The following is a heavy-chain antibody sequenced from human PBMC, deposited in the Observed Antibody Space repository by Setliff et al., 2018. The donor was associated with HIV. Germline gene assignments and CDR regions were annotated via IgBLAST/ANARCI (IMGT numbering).Heavy chain of an antibody. CDR2: IYHNAAT. Sequence: SETLSLTCTASGDSIYSSGYYWGWIRQSPGKALEWIGTIYHNAATQYNPSLRSRLTLFIDTSKNQFSMKLTSLTAADTALYYCARDIRWLGTSYSRGVSWGQGTLVTVSS. CDR1: GDSIYSSGYY. V-gene: IGHV4-39*07. CDR3: ARDIRWLGTSYSRGVS. J-gene: IGHJ5*02. D-gene: IGHD1-1*01.